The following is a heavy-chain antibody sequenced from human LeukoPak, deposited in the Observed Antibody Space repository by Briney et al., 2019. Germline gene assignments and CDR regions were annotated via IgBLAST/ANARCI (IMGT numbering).Heavy chain of an antibody. J-gene: IGHJ6*03. Sequence: SETLSLTCTVSGGSISSYYWSWIRQPAGKGLEWIGRIYTSGSTNYNPSLKSRVTMSVDTSKNQFSLKLSSVTAADTAVYHCASTNIGYSSGWFYYYYMDVWGKGTTVTVSS. V-gene: IGHV4-4*07. CDR1: GGSISSYY. CDR2: IYTSGST. CDR3: ASTNIGYSSGWFYYYYMDV. D-gene: IGHD6-19*01.